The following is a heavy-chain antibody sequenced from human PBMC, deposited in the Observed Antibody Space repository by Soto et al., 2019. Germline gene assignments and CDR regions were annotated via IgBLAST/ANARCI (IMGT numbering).Heavy chain of an antibody. V-gene: IGHV1-69*01. CDR2: IIPIFGTA. CDR3: ASARRFWEWLFDY. Sequence: QVQLVQSGAEVNKPGSSVNVSCKASGGTFSSYAISWVRQAPGHGLEWMGGIIPIFGTANYAQKFQGSVTITADESTSTAYVELRSLRSEDTAVYYCASARRFWEWLFDYWGQGTLVTVSS. J-gene: IGHJ4*02. CDR1: GGTFSSYA. D-gene: IGHD3-3*01.